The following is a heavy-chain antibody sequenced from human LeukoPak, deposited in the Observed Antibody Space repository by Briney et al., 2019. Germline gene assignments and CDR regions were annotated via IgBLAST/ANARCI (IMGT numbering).Heavy chain of an antibody. CDR2: ISAYNGNT. J-gene: IGHJ6*02. CDR1: GYTFTTYG. Sequence: GSVKVSCKASGYTFTTYGISWVRQALGKGLEWVGWISAYNGNTNYAQKFQGRVTMTTDTSTSTAYLEVRSLRSDDTAVYYCATALAAYYYYYDMDVWGQGTTVTVSS. D-gene: IGHD6-19*01. V-gene: IGHV1-18*01. CDR3: ATALAAYYYYYDMDV.